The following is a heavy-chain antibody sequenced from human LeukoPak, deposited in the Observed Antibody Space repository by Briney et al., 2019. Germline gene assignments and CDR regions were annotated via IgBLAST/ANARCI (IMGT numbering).Heavy chain of an antibody. CDR2: ISAYNGNT. D-gene: IGHD2-2*01. J-gene: IGHJ4*02. CDR1: GYTFTSYG. CDR3: ATRYCSSTSCYGNFDY. Sequence: ASVKVSCKASGYTFTSYGISWVRQAPGQGLEWMGWISAYNGNTNYAQKLQGRVTMTTDTSTSTAYMELRSLRSDDTAVHYCATRYCSSTSCYGNFDYWGQGTLVTVSS. V-gene: IGHV1-18*01.